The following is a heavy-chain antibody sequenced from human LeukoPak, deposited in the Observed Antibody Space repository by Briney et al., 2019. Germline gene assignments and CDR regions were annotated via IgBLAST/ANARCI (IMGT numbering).Heavy chain of an antibody. CDR1: GFTFSNAW. Sequence: GGSLRLSCAASGFTFSNAWMSWVRQAPGKGLEWVANIKQDGSEKYYVDSVKGRFTISRDNAKNSLYLQMNSLRAEDTAVYYCARDVGAIVDYWGQGTLVTVSS. CDR3: ARDVGAIVDY. D-gene: IGHD1-26*01. J-gene: IGHJ4*02. CDR2: IKQDGSEK. V-gene: IGHV3-7*01.